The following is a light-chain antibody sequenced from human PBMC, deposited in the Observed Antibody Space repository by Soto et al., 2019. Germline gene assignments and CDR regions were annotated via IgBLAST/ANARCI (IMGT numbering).Light chain of an antibody. J-gene: IGKJ1*01. CDR3: QQYDSYSWT. V-gene: IGKV1-5*01. Sequence: DIQMTQSPSTLSASVGDIVTITCRASQSISSWLAWYQQKPGKAPKLLIYDASSFESGVPSRFSGSGSGTEFTLTISSLQPDDFATYYCQQYDSYSWTCGQGTKVDIK. CDR2: DAS. CDR1: QSISSW.